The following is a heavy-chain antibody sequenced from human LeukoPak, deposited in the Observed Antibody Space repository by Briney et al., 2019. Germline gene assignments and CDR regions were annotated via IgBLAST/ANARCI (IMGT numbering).Heavy chain of an antibody. CDR2: ISGSGGST. J-gene: IGHJ4*02. Sequence: GGSLRLSCAASGFTFSNYAMSWVRQAPGKGLEWVSSISGSGGSTYYADSVKGRFTISRDNSKNTLYLQMNSLRAEDTAVYYCARGTNYYDRSGYFPDYWGQGTLVTVSS. CDR3: ARGTNYYDRSGYFPDY. CDR1: GFTFSNYA. D-gene: IGHD3-22*01. V-gene: IGHV3-23*01.